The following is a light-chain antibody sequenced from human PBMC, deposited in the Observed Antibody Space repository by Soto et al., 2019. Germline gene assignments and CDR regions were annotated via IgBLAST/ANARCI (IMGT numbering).Light chain of an antibody. CDR2: DVS. CDR1: QSARIS. J-gene: IGKJ5*01. CDR3: QQYNNWPPT. Sequence: ETVMTQSPATLSVSPGERATLSCRASQSARISLGWYQQKPGQAPRLLIYDVSTRATGVPARFGGSGSGTEFTLTISSPQSEDFAVYYCQQYNNWPPTFGQGTRLEI. V-gene: IGKV3-15*01.